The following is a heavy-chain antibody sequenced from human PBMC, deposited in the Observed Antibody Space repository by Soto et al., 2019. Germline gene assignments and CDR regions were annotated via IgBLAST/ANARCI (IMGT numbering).Heavy chain of an antibody. D-gene: IGHD5-18*01. CDR3: ARDSGYSYGLY. CDR1: GFAFSSFG. Sequence: LRLSCVASGFAFSSFGMNWVRQAPGKGLEWVSSISSSSSYIYYADSVKGRFTISRDNAKNSLYLQMNSLRAEDTAVYYCARDSGYSYGLYWGQGTLVTVS. V-gene: IGHV3-21*01. CDR2: ISSSSSYI. J-gene: IGHJ4*02.